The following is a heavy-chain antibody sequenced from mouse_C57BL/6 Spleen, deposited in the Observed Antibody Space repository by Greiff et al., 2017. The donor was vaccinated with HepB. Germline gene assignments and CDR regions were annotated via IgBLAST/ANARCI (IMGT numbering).Heavy chain of an antibody. V-gene: IGHV5-9*01. D-gene: IGHD2-3*01. CDR3: ARRGLLSGYYYAMDY. J-gene: IGHJ4*01. CDR2: ISGGGGNT. CDR1: GFTFSSYT. Sequence: EVKLMESGGGLVKPGGSLKLSCAASGFTFSSYTMSWVRQTPEKRLEWVATISGGGGNTYYPDSVKGRFTISRDNAKNTLYLQMSSLRSEDTALYYCARRGLLSGYYYAMDYWGQGTAVTVSS.